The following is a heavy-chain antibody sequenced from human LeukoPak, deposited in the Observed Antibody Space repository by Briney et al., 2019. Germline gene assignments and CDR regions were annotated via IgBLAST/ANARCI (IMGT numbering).Heavy chain of an antibody. CDR1: GGSFSGYY. CDR2: INHSGTT. Sequence: PSETLSLTCAVYGGSFSGYYWSWIRQPPGKGLEWIGEINHSGTTNYNSSLKSRVTVSVDTSKNQFSLKLRSVTAADTAVYYCAREILYDSSAYNVWGQGTLVTVSS. V-gene: IGHV4-34*01. J-gene: IGHJ4*02. CDR3: AREILYDSSAYNV. D-gene: IGHD3-22*01.